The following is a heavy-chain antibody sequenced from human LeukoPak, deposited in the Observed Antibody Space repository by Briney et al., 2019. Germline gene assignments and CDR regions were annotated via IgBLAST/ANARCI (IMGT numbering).Heavy chain of an antibody. CDR1: GDSISSSSSY. J-gene: IGHJ6*03. D-gene: IGHD5-18*01. V-gene: IGHV4-39*02. Sequence: SETLSLTCTVSGDSISSSSSYWGWIRQPPGKGLEWIGSIYYSGNTYYNTSLKSRVTISVDTSKNQFSLKLSSVTAADTAVYYCARDGIQLWLYYMDVWGKGTTVTVSS. CDR2: IYYSGNT. CDR3: ARDGIQLWLYYMDV.